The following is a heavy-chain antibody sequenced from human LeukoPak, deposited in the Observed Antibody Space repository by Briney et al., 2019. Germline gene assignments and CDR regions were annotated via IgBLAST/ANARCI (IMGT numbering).Heavy chain of an antibody. J-gene: IGHJ4*02. CDR2: ISLDGSTT. CDR1: GFTFSRHG. CDR3: GSSEDGYIDY. V-gene: IGHV3-74*01. D-gene: IGHD5-24*01. Sequence: GGSLRLSCAGSGFTFSRHGMPGVRQAPGKGLVWFSRISLDGSTTLYSDSVRGRFTISRDNAKNTLYLQMNALGAEDTAVYYCGSSEDGYIDYWGQGPGVSVSS.